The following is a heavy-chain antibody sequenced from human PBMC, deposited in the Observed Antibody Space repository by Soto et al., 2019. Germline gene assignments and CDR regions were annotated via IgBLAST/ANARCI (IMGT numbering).Heavy chain of an antibody. V-gene: IGHV4-34*04. CDR3: ARGYPRSILSTSLTTSYWFDS. CDR2: INHRGTT. Sequence: QVQLQQWGTGLLKPSETLSLHCAVYGESLRGYYWSWIRQTPAMGLEWIGEINHRGTTNHDSSLKIRAISSVDTSKNQVSLRLNYVTAADTAVYYCARGYPRSILSTSLTTSYWFDSWGQGTLVTVSS. J-gene: IGHJ5*01. CDR1: GESLRGYY. D-gene: IGHD2-21*01.